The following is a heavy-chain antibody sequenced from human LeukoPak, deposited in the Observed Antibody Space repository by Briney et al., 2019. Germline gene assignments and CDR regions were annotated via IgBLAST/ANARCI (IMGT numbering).Heavy chain of an antibody. CDR3: ARVGRCSGGSCYGYYYYYGMDV. V-gene: IGHV4-34*01. Sequence: SETLSLTGAVYGGSFSGYYWSWIRQPPGKGLEWIGEINHSGSTNYNPSLKSRVTISVDTSKNQFSLKLSSVTAADTAVYYCARVGRCSGGSCYGYYYYYGMDVWGKGTTVTVSS. J-gene: IGHJ6*04. CDR1: GGSFSGYY. CDR2: INHSGST. D-gene: IGHD2-15*01.